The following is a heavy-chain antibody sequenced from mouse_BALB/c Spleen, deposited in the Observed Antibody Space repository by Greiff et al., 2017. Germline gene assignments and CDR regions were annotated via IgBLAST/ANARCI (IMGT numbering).Heavy chain of an antibody. Sequence: DVKLVESGGGLVQPGGSRKLSCAASGFTFSSFGMHWVRQAPEKGLEWVAYISSGSSTIYYADTVKGRFTISRDNPKNTLFLQMTSLRSEDTAMYYCARDYGSSRGFAYWGQGTLVTVSA. J-gene: IGHJ3*01. CDR3: ARDYGSSRGFAY. CDR2: ISSGSSTI. CDR1: GFTFSSFG. V-gene: IGHV5-17*02. D-gene: IGHD1-1*01.